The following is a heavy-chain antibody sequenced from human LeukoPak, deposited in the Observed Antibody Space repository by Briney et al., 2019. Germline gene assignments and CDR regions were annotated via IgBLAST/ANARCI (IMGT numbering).Heavy chain of an antibody. J-gene: IGHJ4*02. D-gene: IGHD3-22*01. Sequence: SETLSLTCTVSGGSISSYYWSWIRQPPGKGLEWIGYIYYSGSTNYNPSLKSRVTISVDTSKNQFSLKLSSVTAADTAVYYCAREETSGYCSNSGQGTLFTVSS. CDR1: GGSISSYY. CDR3: AREETSGYCSN. V-gene: IGHV4-59*01. CDR2: IYYSGST.